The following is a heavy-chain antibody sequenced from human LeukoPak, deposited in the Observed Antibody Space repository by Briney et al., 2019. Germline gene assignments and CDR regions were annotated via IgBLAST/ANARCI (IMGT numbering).Heavy chain of an antibody. CDR1: GGTFSSYT. V-gene: IGHV1-69*05. Sequence: SVKVSCKASGGTFSSYTISWVRQAPGQGLEWMGGIIPIFGTANYAQKFQGRVTITTDESTSTAYMELSSLRTEDTAVYYCARAAPDYYDSSGYLGSQHWGQGTLVTVSS. CDR2: IIPIFGTA. CDR3: ARAAPDYYDSSGYLGSQH. J-gene: IGHJ1*01. D-gene: IGHD3-22*01.